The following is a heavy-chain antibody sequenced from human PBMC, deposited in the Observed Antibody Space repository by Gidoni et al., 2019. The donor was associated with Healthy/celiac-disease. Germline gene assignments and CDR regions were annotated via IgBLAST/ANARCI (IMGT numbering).Heavy chain of an antibody. CDR1: GFTFSSYA. J-gene: IGHJ4*02. V-gene: IGHV3-23*01. D-gene: IGHD1-26*01. CDR2: IRGSGGST. CDR3: AKAGRGVGASFDY. Sequence: EVQLLESGGGMVQPGGSLRLSCPASGFTFSSYAMSWVRQAPGKGLECVSAIRGSGGSTYYADSVKGRFTISRDNSKNTLYLQMNSLRAEDTAVYYCAKAGRGVGASFDYWGQGTLVTVSS.